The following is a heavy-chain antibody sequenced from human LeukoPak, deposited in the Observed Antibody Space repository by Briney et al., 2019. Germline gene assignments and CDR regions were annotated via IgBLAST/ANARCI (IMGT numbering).Heavy chain of an antibody. V-gene: IGHV4-59*01. D-gene: IGHD4/OR15-4a*01. Sequence: SETLSLTCTVSGGSISSYYWSWIRQPPGKGLEWIGYIYYSGSTNYNPSLKSRVTISVDTSKNQFSLKLSSVTAADTAVYYCARDQVPYYFDYWGQGTLVTVSS. J-gene: IGHJ4*02. CDR2: IYYSGST. CDR1: GGSISSYY. CDR3: ARDQVPYYFDY.